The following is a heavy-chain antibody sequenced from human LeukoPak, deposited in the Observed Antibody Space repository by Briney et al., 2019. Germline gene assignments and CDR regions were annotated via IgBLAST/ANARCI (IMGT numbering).Heavy chain of an antibody. J-gene: IGHJ4*02. Sequence: GSLRLSCSASGFTFSRYTMNWVRQAPGKGLEWVSYISSGSGTIDYADSVKGRFTISRDNAKDSLYLQMSSLRDEDTAVYYCARDRGVTTRPRGYFDSWGQGTLVTVSS. D-gene: IGHD1-1*01. CDR1: GFTFSRYT. CDR3: ARDRGVTTRPRGYFDS. V-gene: IGHV3-48*02. CDR2: ISSGSGTI.